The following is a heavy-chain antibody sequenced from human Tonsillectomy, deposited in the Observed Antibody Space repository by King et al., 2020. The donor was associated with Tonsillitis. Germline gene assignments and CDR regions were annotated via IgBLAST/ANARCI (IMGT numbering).Heavy chain of an antibody. CDR2: IVVGSGNT. CDR1: GFTFTSSA. V-gene: IGHV1-58*01. D-gene: IGHD6-19*01. Sequence: QLVQSGPEVKKPGTSVKVSCKASGFTFTSSAVQWVRQARGQRLEWIGWIVVGSGNTNYAQKFQERVTITRDISTSTAYMELSSLRSEDTAVYYCAAEGAYSSGWYDGAFDIWGQGTMVTVSS. J-gene: IGHJ3*02. CDR3: AAEGAYSSGWYDGAFDI.